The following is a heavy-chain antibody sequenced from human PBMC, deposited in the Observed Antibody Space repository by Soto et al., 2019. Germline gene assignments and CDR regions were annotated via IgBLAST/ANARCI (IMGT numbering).Heavy chain of an antibody. Sequence: GGPLRLSCEASAFTFSPHSMNWVRRAPGKGQEWVSYISSSSSTIYYADSVKGRFTISRDNAKNSLYLQMTTLRAEDTAVYYCARESKGYCISTSCYADYYYYYMDVWGKGTTVTVSS. J-gene: IGHJ6*03. D-gene: IGHD2-2*01. CDR1: AFTFSPHS. CDR2: ISSSSSTI. V-gene: IGHV3-48*01. CDR3: ARESKGYCISTSCYADYYYYYMDV.